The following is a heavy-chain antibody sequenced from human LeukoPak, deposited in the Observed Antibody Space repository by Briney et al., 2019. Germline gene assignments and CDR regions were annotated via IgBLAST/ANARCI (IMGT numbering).Heavy chain of an antibody. Sequence: GASVKVSCKAFGYTFTSYGINWVRQAPGQGLEWMGWISANSGNTNYGQRFQGRVTMTTDTSTSAAYMELRSLRSDDTAVYYCARDPTLTDLSSGDYGWYFDLWGRGTLVTVSS. CDR1: GYTFTSYG. V-gene: IGHV1-18*01. D-gene: IGHD4-17*01. CDR2: ISANSGNT. J-gene: IGHJ2*01. CDR3: ARDPTLTDLSSGDYGWYFDL.